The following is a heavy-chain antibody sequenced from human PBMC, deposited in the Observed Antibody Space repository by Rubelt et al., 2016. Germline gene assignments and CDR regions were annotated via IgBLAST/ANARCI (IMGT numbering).Heavy chain of an antibody. CDR2: IKQDGSAK. Sequence: GLEWVANIKQDGSAKNYVDSVKGRFTISRDNAKNSLYLQMNSLRAEDTAVYYCARGGYSTFDHWGQGALVTVSS. CDR3: ARGGYSTFDH. D-gene: IGHD4-11*01. J-gene: IGHJ4*02. V-gene: IGHV3-7*03.